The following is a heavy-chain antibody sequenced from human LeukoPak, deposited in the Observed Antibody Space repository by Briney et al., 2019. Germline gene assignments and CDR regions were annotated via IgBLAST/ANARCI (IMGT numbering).Heavy chain of an antibody. Sequence: DSGTVSCMPSAYSFTRYSMQWVRPAAEHGREWMGLINPCVGSTSYAQKLQGRVTMPRDMATSPVYMKLSSLRSEDTAVYYCAREGGPRELLQSYYYYYYMDVWGKGTTVTVSS. CDR1: AYSFTRYS. J-gene: IGHJ6*03. V-gene: IGHV1-46*04. CDR2: INPCVGST. D-gene: IGHD1-26*01. CDR3: AREGGPRELLQSYYYYYYMDV.